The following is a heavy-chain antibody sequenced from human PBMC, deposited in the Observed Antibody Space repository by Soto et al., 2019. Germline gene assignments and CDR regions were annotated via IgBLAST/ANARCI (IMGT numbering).Heavy chain of an antibody. J-gene: IGHJ6*02. CDR3: AKVHESSSWYRGYYYSGMDV. D-gene: IGHD6-13*01. CDR2: ISYDGSNK. CDR1: GFTFSSYG. V-gene: IGHV3-30*18. Sequence: PGGSLRLSCAASGFTFSSYGMHWVRQAPGKGLEWVAVISYDGSNKYYADSVKGRFTISRDNSKNTLYLQMNSLRAEDTAVYYCAKVHESSSWYRGYYYSGMDVWGQGTTVT.